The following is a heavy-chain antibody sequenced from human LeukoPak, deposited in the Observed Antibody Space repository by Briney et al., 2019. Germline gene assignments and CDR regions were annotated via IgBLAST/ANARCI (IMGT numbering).Heavy chain of an antibody. CDR1: GFTFSDYW. V-gene: IGHV3-7*01. D-gene: IGHD6-19*01. J-gene: IGHJ4*02. CDR2: IKTDGSEK. Sequence: QTGGSLRLSCAASGFTFSDYWMSWVRQAPGKGLAWVANIKTDGSEKYYVGSVKGRFTISRDNAKSTLYLQMNRLRAEDTAVYYCARDLRIAVAGGFDYWGQGTLVTVSS. CDR3: ARDLRIAVAGGFDY.